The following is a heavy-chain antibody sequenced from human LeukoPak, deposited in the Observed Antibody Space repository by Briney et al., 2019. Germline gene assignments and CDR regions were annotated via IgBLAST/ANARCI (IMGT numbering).Heavy chain of an antibody. CDR1: GFTFSSYW. D-gene: IGHD1-26*01. CDR3: AREREGQSHSAFDP. Sequence: TGGSLRLSCAASGFTFSSYWMSWVRQAPGKGLEWVANIKQDGSEKYYVDSVKGRFTISRDNAKNSLYLQMSSLRVEDTAVCYCAREREGQSHSAFDPWGQGTLVTVSS. V-gene: IGHV3-7*01. J-gene: IGHJ5*02. CDR2: IKQDGSEK.